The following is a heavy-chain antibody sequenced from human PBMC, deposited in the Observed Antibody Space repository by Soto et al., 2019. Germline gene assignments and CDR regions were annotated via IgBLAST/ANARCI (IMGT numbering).Heavy chain of an antibody. CDR3: ARARPDIVMVVGATPGYYGTDV. Sequence: GGSRRFPCAAAGFIFSGSNMKWIRQAPGRGLGWVSYISGSGSHIYYADSVKGRFTTSRDNAKNSLYLQLTSLRVEDTAVYYCARARPDIVMVVGATPGYYGTDVWGQGTTVTVSS. D-gene: IGHD2-15*01. V-gene: IGHV3-11*01. CDR2: ISGSGSHI. J-gene: IGHJ6*02. CDR1: GFIFSGSN.